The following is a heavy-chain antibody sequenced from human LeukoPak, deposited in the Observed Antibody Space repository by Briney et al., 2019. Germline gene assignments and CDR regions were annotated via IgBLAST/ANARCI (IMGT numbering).Heavy chain of an antibody. D-gene: IGHD5-12*01. V-gene: IGHV3-74*01. Sequence: PGGSLRLSCAASGFTFRTSWMHWVRQAPGKGLVWVSLIKNDGITTTYADSVKGRFTISRDNAMNTVFLQMNSLRAEDTAVYYRVRDVGYSAYDWGQGTLVTVSS. CDR3: VRDVGYSAYD. J-gene: IGHJ4*02. CDR1: GFTFRTSW. CDR2: IKNDGITT.